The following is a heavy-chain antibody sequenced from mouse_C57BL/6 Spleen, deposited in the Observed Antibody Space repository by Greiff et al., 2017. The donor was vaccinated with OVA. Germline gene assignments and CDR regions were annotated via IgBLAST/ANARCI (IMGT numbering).Heavy chain of an antibody. CDR3: ARQAPITTVVATPFAY. J-gene: IGHJ3*01. CDR1: GFTFSSYT. D-gene: IGHD1-1*01. V-gene: IGHV5-9*01. CDR2: ISGGGGNT. Sequence: EVQRVESGGGLVKPGGSLKLSCAASGFTFSSYTMSWVRQTPEKRLEWVATISGGGGNTYYPDSVKGRFTISRDNAKNTLYLQMSSLRSEDTALYYCARQAPITTVVATPFAYWGQGTLVTVSA.